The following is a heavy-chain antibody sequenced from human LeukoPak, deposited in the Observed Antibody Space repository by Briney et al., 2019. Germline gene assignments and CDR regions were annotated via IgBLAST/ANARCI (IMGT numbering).Heavy chain of an antibody. CDR3: AKTSDLDYYYYYMDV. D-gene: IGHD2-2*01. CDR1: GFTFSSYG. CDR2: ISGSGGST. Sequence: GGSLRLSCAASGFTFSSYGMHWVRQAPGKGLEWVSAISGSGGSTYYADSVKGRFTISRDNSKNTLYLQMNSLRAEDTAVYYCAKTSDLDYYYYYMDVWGKGTTVTVSS. V-gene: IGHV3-23*01. J-gene: IGHJ6*03.